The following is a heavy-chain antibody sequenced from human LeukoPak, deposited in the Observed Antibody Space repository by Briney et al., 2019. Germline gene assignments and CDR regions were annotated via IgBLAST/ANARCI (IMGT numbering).Heavy chain of an antibody. D-gene: IGHD3-22*01. J-gene: IGHJ4*02. CDR3: AREKYSYDSSGLIGN. CDR2: IKQDGSEK. CDR1: GFTFSSYW. Sequence: GGSLRLSCAASGFTFSSYWMSWVRQAPGKGLEWVANIKQDGSEKYYVDSVKGRFTISRDNAKNSLYLQMNSLRAEDTAVYYCAREKYSYDSSGLIGNWGQGTLVTVSS. V-gene: IGHV3-7*01.